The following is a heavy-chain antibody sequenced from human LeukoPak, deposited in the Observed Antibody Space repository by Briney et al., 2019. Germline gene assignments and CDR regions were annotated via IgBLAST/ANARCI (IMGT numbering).Heavy chain of an antibody. V-gene: IGHV1-24*01. J-gene: IGHJ4*02. CDR1: GYTLSELS. CDR3: ARDGSTVTTDY. D-gene: IGHD4-17*01. Sequence: GASVKVSCKVSGYTLSELSMHWVRQAPGKGLEWMGGFNPEDGETIYTQNLQGRVIMTEDTSTSTAYMELRSLRSDDTAVYYCARDGSTVTTDYWGQGTLVTVSS. CDR2: FNPEDGET.